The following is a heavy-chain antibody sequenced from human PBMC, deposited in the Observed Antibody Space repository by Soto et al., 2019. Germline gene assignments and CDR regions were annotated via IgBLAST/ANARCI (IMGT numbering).Heavy chain of an antibody. Sequence: QVQLVESGGGVVQPGRSLRLSCVASGFTFSNYGMHWVRQAPGKGLEWVAVIWNDGSNKYYADSVKGRFTISRDNSKNTLYLQMNSLRVEDTGLYHCARADGMIVVVSLGMDVWGQGTTVTVSS. CDR3: ARADGMIVVVSLGMDV. J-gene: IGHJ6*02. D-gene: IGHD3-22*01. CDR2: IWNDGSNK. V-gene: IGHV3-33*01. CDR1: GFTFSNYG.